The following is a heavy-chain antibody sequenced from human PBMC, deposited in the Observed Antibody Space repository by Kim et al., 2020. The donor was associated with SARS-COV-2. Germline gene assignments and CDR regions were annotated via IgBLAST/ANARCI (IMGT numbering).Heavy chain of an antibody. CDR2: ISYDGSNK. J-gene: IGHJ4*02. CDR3: ARGVVPAAIGGLDY. CDR1: GFTFSSYA. D-gene: IGHD2-2*01. V-gene: IGHV3-30*04. Sequence: GGSLRLSCAASGFTFSSYAMHWVRQAPGKGLEWVAVISYDGSNKYYADSVKGRFTISRDNSKNTLYLQMNSLRAEDTAVYYCARGVVPAAIGGLDYWGQGTLVTVSS.